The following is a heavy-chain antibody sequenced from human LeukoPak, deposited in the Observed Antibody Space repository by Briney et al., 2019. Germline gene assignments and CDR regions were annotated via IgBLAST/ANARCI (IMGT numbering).Heavy chain of an antibody. CDR1: GFTFSSYA. J-gene: IGHJ4*02. V-gene: IGHV3-23*01. CDR3: AKDHDSSGYYAKLDYFDY. Sequence: GGSLRLSCAASGFTFSSYAMNWVRQAPGKGLEWVSAISGSGGSTYYADTVKGRFTISRDNSKNTLYLQMNSLRAEDTAVYYCAKDHDSSGYYAKLDYFDYWGQGTLVTVSS. CDR2: ISGSGGST. D-gene: IGHD3-22*01.